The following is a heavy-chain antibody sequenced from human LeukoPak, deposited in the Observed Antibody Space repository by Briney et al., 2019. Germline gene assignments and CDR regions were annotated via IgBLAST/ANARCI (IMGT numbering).Heavy chain of an antibody. CDR2: IGGSGVTT. CDR3: AREGGGSGLWYYDL. V-gene: IGHV3-64*02. D-gene: IGHD1-26*01. Sequence: PGGSLRLSCAASGFTFSSYSMHWVRQAPGKGPEFVSVIGGSGVTTFYADSVKDRFTISRDNSKNTLYLEMGSLRAEDMAVYYCAREGGGSGLWYYDLWGRGTLVTVSS. CDR1: GFTFSSYS. J-gene: IGHJ2*01.